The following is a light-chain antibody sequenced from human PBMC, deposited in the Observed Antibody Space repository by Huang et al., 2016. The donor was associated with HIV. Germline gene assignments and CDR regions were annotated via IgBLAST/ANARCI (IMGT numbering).Light chain of an antibody. J-gene: IGKJ1*01. V-gene: IGKV3-20*01. CDR2: GAA. CDR3: QQYGSSPT. CDR1: QSVSSRY. Sequence: DIVLTQSPGTLSLSPGERATLSCRASQSVSSRYLARYQQKPGQAPRLRIDGAASRATGIPDRFSGGGCGTDFTLTISRLEPEDVAVYYCQQYGSSPTFGQGTKVEIK.